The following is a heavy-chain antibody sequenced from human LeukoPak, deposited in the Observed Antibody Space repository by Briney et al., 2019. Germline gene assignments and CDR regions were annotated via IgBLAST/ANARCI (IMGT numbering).Heavy chain of an antibody. D-gene: IGHD3-10*01. V-gene: IGHV3-66*02. J-gene: IGHJ4*02. CDR1: GFTVSSNY. CDR3: ARVSRGFWYYFDY. Sequence: PGGSLRLSCAASGFTVSSNYMSWVRQAPGKGLEWVSVISSRGITYSADSVKGRFTISRDNSKNTLYLQMGSLRAEDMALYYCARVSRGFWYYFDYWGQGTLVTVSS. CDR2: ISSRGIT.